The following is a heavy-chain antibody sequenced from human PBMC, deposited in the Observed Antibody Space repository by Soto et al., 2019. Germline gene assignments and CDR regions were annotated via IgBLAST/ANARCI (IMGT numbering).Heavy chain of an antibody. CDR1: GGSVRSGGYY. Sequence: PSETLSLTCTVSGGSVRSGGYYWSWIRQHPGKGLEWIGYIYCSGSTYYNPSLKSRVTISVDTSKNQFSLKLSSVTAADTAVYYCARSRERWFDPWGQGTLVTVSS. V-gene: IGHV4-31*03. D-gene: IGHD1-26*01. CDR3: ARSRERWFDP. J-gene: IGHJ5*02. CDR2: IYCSGST.